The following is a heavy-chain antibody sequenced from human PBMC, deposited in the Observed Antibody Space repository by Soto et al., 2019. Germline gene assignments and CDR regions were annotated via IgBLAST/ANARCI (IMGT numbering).Heavy chain of an antibody. CDR3: AREPRNPHLEWLP. CDR2: INPSGGST. CDR1: GYTFTSYY. J-gene: IGHJ3*01. V-gene: IGHV1-46*01. D-gene: IGHD3-3*01. Sequence: ASVKVSCKASGYTFTSYYMHWVRQAPGQGLEWMGIINPSGGSTNYAQKFQGRVTMTRDTSTSTVYMELSSLRSEDTAVYYCAREPRNPHLEWLPWGQGTMVTVSS.